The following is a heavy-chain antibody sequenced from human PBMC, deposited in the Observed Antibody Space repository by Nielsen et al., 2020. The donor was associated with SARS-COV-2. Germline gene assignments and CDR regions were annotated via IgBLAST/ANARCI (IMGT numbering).Heavy chain of an antibody. V-gene: IGHV4-59*01. Sequence: SETLSLTCTVSGGSISSYYWSWIRQPPGKGLEWIGYIYYSGSTNYNPSLKSRVTISVDTSKNQFSLKLSSVTAADTAVYYCARGHPYYYDSSGHWFDPWGQGTLVTVSS. J-gene: IGHJ5*02. CDR3: ARGHPYYYDSSGHWFDP. D-gene: IGHD3-22*01. CDR2: IYYSGST. CDR1: GGSISSYY.